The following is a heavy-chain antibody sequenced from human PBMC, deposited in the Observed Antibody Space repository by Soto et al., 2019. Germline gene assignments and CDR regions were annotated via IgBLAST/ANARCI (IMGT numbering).Heavy chain of an antibody. CDR1: GVSVSSGSFY. D-gene: IGHD4-17*01. V-gene: IGHV4-61*01. J-gene: IGHJ4*02. CDR2: GSYSGTT. Sequence: LSLTCTVSGVSVSSGSFYWAWIRQPPGKGLEWIGFGSYSGTTNYKPSLKSRVTISVDTSRSQISLKVSSLTAADTAVYYCARGATVTQYDYWGQGTLVTISS. CDR3: ARGATVTQYDY.